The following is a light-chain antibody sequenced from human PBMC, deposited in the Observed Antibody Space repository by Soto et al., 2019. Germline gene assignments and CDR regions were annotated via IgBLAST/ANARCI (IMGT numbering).Light chain of an antibody. V-gene: IGKV1-5*01. J-gene: IGKJ1*01. Sequence: DIQMTQSPSTLSASVGDRVTITCRARQSISSWLAWYQQKPGKAPKLLIYDASSLESGVPSRFSGSGSGTEFTLTISRLEPEDFAVYYCQQYGSSGTFGQGTKVEIK. CDR2: DAS. CDR1: QSISSW. CDR3: QQYGSSGT.